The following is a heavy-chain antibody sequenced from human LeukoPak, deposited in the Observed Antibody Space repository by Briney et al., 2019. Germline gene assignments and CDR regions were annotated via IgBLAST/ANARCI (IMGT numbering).Heavy chain of an antibody. CDR1: GYSISSGYY. V-gene: IGHV4-38-2*01. CDR3: ARGDGSYSD. D-gene: IGHD2-15*01. Sequence: PSETLSLTCAVSGYSISSGYYWGWIRQPPGKGLEWIGSVFHSGSTSSYPSLKSRVTISVDTSKNQFSLKLSSVTAADTAVYYCARGDGSYSDWGQRTLVTVSS. J-gene: IGHJ4*02. CDR2: VFHSGST.